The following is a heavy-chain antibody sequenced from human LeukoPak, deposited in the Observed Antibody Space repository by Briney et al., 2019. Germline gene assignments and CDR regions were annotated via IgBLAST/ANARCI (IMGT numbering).Heavy chain of an antibody. CDR1: GFTFSSYG. Sequence: GGSLRLSCAASGFTFSSYGMHWVRQAPGKGLEWVAVISYDGSNKYYADLVKGRVTISRDNSKNTLYLQMNSLRAEDTAVYYCAKDSEALILRYFDYWGQGTLVTVSS. D-gene: IGHD3-22*01. CDR3: AKDSEALILRYFDY. J-gene: IGHJ4*02. CDR2: ISYDGSNK. V-gene: IGHV3-30*18.